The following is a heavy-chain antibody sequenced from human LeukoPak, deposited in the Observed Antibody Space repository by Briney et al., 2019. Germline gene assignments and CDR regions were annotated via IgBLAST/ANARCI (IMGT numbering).Heavy chain of an antibody. V-gene: IGHV4-59*12. CDR1: GGSISSYY. J-gene: IGHJ4*02. D-gene: IGHD3-22*01. CDR2: IYYSGST. Sequence: PSETLSLTCTDSGGSISSYYWSWSRQPPGKGLEWIGYIYYSGSTNYNPSLKSRVTISVDTSKNQFSLKLSSVTAADTAVYYCARESYDSSGYYLDYWGQGTLVTVSS. CDR3: ARESYDSSGYYLDY.